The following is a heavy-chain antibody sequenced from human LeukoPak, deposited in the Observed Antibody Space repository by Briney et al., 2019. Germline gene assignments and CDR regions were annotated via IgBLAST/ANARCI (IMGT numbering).Heavy chain of an antibody. Sequence: PGGSLRLSCAASGFTFSNAWMSWVRQAPGKGLEWVGRIKSKTNGGTTDYAAPVKGRFTISRDDSKNTLYLQMNSLKTEDTAVYYCTTLKWLLLFDYWGQGTLVTVSS. CDR1: GFTFSNAW. D-gene: IGHD3-22*01. CDR3: TTLKWLLLFDY. CDR2: IKSKTNGGTT. V-gene: IGHV3-15*01. J-gene: IGHJ4*02.